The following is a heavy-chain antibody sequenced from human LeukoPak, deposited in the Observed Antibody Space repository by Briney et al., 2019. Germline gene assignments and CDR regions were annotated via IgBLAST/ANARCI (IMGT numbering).Heavy chain of an antibody. Sequence: PGGSLRLSCAASGFTFSSYAMNWVRQAPGKGLEWVSGISGSGGSTSYGDSVKGRFTISRDNSKNTLYLQMNSLRAEDTAVYYCARVRGDILTGYLNYYYGMDVWGKGTTVTVSS. V-gene: IGHV3-23*01. CDR2: ISGSGGST. CDR1: GFTFSSYA. CDR3: ARVRGDILTGYLNYYYGMDV. J-gene: IGHJ6*04. D-gene: IGHD3-9*01.